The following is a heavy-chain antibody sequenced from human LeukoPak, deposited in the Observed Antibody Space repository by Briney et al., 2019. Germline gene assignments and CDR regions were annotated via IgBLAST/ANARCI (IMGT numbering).Heavy chain of an antibody. V-gene: IGHV4-59*01. Sequence: SETLSLTCTVSGGSISSYYWSWIRQPPGKGLEWIGYIYYSGSTNYNPSLKSRVTISVDTSKNQFSLKLSSVTAADTAVYYCARDTGYSSSHDNWFDPWGQGTLVTVSS. CDR1: GGSISSYY. D-gene: IGHD6-13*01. CDR3: ARDTGYSSSHDNWFDP. J-gene: IGHJ5*02. CDR2: IYYSGST.